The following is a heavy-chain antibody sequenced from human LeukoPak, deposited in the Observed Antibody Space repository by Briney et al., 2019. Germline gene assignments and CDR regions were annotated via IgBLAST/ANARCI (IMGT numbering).Heavy chain of an antibody. CDR3: ARVSRDIVVVVPATGYFDY. CDR2: INSGGST. CDR1: GFTFSTYA. V-gene: IGHV3-23*01. D-gene: IGHD2-15*01. Sequence: GGSLRLSCAASGFTFSTYAMSWVRQAPGKGLGWVSAINSGGSTYYSDSLKGRFTISRDNAKNSLYLQMNSLRAEDTAVYYCARVSRDIVVVVPATGYFDYWGQGTLVTVSS. J-gene: IGHJ4*02.